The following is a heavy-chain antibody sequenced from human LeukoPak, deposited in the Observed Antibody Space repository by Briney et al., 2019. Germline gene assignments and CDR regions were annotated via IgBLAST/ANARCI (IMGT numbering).Heavy chain of an antibody. CDR1: GYTFTGYH. V-gene: IGHV1-2*02. J-gene: IGHJ6*03. D-gene: IGHD3-3*01. Sequence: ASVKLSCQASGYTFTGYHMHWVRQAPGQGLEWMGWINPNSGGTNYAQKFQGRVTMTRDTSISTAYMELSRLRSDDTAVYYCARRLHRGFWSGSTVPYYMDVWGKGTTVTVSS. CDR2: INPNSGGT. CDR3: ARRLHRGFWSGSTVPYYMDV.